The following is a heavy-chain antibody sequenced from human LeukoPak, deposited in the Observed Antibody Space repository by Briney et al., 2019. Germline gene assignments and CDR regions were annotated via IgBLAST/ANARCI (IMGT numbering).Heavy chain of an antibody. Sequence: SETLSLTCTVSGGSLSSYYWSWIRQPPGKGLEWIGCIYYSGSTSYNPSLKSRVTISVDTSKNQFSLKLSSVTAADTAVYYCARVITGTSARGFDYWGQGTLVTVSS. J-gene: IGHJ4*02. CDR3: ARVITGTSARGFDY. V-gene: IGHV4-59*01. CDR1: GGSLSSYY. D-gene: IGHD1-7*01. CDR2: IYYSGST.